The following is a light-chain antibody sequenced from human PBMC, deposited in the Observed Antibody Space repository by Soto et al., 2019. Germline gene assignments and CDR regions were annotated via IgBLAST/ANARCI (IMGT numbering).Light chain of an antibody. CDR1: SPNIGNNY. CDR2: DNN. J-gene: IGLJ2*01. CDR3: GAWDNSLSTVV. V-gene: IGLV1-51*01. Sequence: QSVLTQPPSLSAAPGQKVSISCSGSSPNIGNNYVSWYQQVPGTAPKFLIYDNNKRHSGIPDRFSGSKSGTSATLDITGLQTGDEAYYYCGAWDNSLSTVVFGGGTKLTVL.